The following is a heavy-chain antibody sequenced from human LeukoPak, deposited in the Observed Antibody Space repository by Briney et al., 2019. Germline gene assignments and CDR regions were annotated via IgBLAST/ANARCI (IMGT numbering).Heavy chain of an antibody. CDR2: FYHSGST. J-gene: IGHJ4*02. Sequence: SETLSLTCAVSGYSISSGYYWGWSRQPPGKGLEWIGSFYHSGSTYYNPSLKSRVTISVDTSKNQFSLKLSSVTAAATAVYYCASRIAARLGVFDYWGQGTLVTVSS. CDR3: ASRIAARLGVFDY. D-gene: IGHD6-6*01. V-gene: IGHV4-38-2*01. CDR1: GYSISSGYY.